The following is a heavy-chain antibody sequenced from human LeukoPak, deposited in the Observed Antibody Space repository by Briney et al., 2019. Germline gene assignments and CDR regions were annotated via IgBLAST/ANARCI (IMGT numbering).Heavy chain of an antibody. CDR2: IKRQSDGGTT. V-gene: IGHV3-15*01. CDR3: ARDKDWFDP. J-gene: IGHJ5*02. Sequence: GGSLRLSCAVSGFTVSAEWMHWMRQAPGKGLEWVGRIKRQSDGGTTDFAAPVKGRFTISRDNAKNSLYLQMNSLRAEDTAVYYCARDKDWFDPWGQGTLVTVSS. CDR1: GFTVSAEW.